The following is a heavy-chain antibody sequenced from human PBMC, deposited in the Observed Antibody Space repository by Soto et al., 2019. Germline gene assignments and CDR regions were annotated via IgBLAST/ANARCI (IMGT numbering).Heavy chain of an antibody. CDR3: ASSEFH. Sequence: PSETLSLTCAVYGGSFSCYYWSWIRQPPGKGLEWIGEINHSGSTNYNPSLKSRVTISVDTSKNQFSLKLSSVTAADTAVYYCASSEFHWGQGTLVTVS. V-gene: IGHV4-34*01. D-gene: IGHD2-21*01. J-gene: IGHJ4*02. CDR1: GGSFSCYY. CDR2: INHSGST.